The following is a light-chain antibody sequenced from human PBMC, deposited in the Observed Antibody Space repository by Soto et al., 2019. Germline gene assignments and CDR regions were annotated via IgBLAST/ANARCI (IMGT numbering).Light chain of an antibody. CDR1: QSVSST. Sequence: EIVLTQSPGTLSLSPGERATLSCRASQSVSSTYLAWYQQKPGQAPRLLIYDASTRATGIPARFSGSGSETEFTLTISSLQSEDYAIYYSQQYNNWPPWTFGQGTKVEIK. CDR2: DAS. V-gene: IGKV3-15*01. J-gene: IGKJ1*01. CDR3: QQYNNWPPWT.